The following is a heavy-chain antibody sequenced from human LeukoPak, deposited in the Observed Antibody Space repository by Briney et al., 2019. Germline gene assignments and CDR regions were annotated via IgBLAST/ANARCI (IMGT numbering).Heavy chain of an antibody. V-gene: IGHV4-39*01. D-gene: IGHD6-13*01. CDR3: ARKGIAAAGTGAHNWFDP. Sequence: PSETLSLTCTVSGGSISSSSYYWGWIRQPPGKGLEWIGSIYYSGSTYYNPSLKSRVTISVDTSKNQFSLKLSSVTAADKAVYYCARKGIAAAGTGAHNWFDPWGQGTLVTVSS. J-gene: IGHJ5*02. CDR2: IYYSGST. CDR1: GGSISSSSYY.